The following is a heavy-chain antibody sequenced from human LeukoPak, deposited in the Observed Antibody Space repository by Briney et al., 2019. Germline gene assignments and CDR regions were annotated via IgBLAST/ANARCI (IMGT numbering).Heavy chain of an antibody. CDR1: GGSISSGSYY. Sequence: PSETLSLTCTVSGGSISSGSYYWGWIRQPPGKGLEWIGRIYTSGSTNYNPPPKSRVTISVDTSKNQFSLKLSSVTAADTAVYYCARAHALWLNTGIYYYMAVWGKGTTVTVSS. CDR2: IYTSGST. J-gene: IGHJ6*03. CDR3: ARAHALWLNTGIYYYMAV. D-gene: IGHD3-10*01. V-gene: IGHV4-61*02.